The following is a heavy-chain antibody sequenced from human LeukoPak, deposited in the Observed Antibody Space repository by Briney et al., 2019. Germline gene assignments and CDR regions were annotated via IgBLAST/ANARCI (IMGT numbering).Heavy chain of an antibody. CDR3: ARHEGGGSYDNWFDP. Sequence: SETLSLTCTVSGGSLSSSSYYWGWIRQPPGKGLEWIGSIYYSGSPYYNPSLKSRVTKSVDTAKNKFSLKLSSVAAADTAVYYCARHEGGGSYDNWFDPWGQGTLVTVSS. D-gene: IGHD1-26*01. CDR2: IYYSGSP. V-gene: IGHV4-39*01. J-gene: IGHJ5*02. CDR1: GGSLSSSSYY.